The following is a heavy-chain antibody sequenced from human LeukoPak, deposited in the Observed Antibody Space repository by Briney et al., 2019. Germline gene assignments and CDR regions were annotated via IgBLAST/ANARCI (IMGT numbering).Heavy chain of an antibody. CDR3: ARDYYDSSGYYYH. CDR2: IWYDGSNK. D-gene: IGHD3-22*01. J-gene: IGHJ5*02. Sequence: HPGGSLRLSCAASGFTFSSYGMHWVRQAPGKGLEWVAVIWYDGSNKYYADSVKGRFTISRDNSKNTLYLQMNSLRAEDTAVYYCARDYYDSSGYYYHWGQGTLVTVSS. V-gene: IGHV3-33*08. CDR1: GFTFSSYG.